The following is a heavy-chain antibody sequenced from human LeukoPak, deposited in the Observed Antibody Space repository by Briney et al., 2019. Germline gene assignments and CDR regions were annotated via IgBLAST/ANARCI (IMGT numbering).Heavy chain of an antibody. J-gene: IGHJ4*02. CDR1: GFTFSSYE. CDR2: ISSSGSTI. D-gene: IGHD5-18*01. V-gene: IGHV3-48*03. CDR3: ARPIFTAMITPAY. Sequence: QPGGSLRLSCAASGFTFSSYEMNWVRQAPGKGLEWVSYISSSGSTIYYADSVKGRFSISRDNAKNSLYLQMNSLRAEDTAVYYCARPIFTAMITPAYWGQGTLVTVSS.